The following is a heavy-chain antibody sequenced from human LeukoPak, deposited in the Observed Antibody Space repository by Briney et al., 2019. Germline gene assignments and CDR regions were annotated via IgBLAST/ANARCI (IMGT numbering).Heavy chain of an antibody. CDR2: IWYDGSNK. D-gene: IGHD1-26*01. CDR3: ARDSGGDAFDI. Sequence: GGSLRLSCAASGFTFSSYGMHWVRQAPGKGLEWVAVIWYDGSNKYYADSVKGRFTISRDNSKNTLYLQMNSLRAEDTAVYYCARDSGGDAFDIWGQGTMVTVSS. V-gene: IGHV3-33*01. J-gene: IGHJ3*02. CDR1: GFTFSSYG.